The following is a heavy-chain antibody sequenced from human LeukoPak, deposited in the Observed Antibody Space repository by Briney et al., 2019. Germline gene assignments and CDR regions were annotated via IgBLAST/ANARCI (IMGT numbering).Heavy chain of an antibody. CDR3: ARVYCGGDCYSEKYFQH. CDR1: GYTFTGYY. Sequence: ASVKVSCKASGYTFTGYYMHWVRQAPGQGLEWMGWINPNSGGTNYAQKFQGRVTMTRDTSISTAYMELSRLRSDDTAVYYCARVYCGGDCYSEKYFQHWGQGTLVTVSS. J-gene: IGHJ1*01. CDR2: INPNSGGT. D-gene: IGHD2-21*02. V-gene: IGHV1-2*02.